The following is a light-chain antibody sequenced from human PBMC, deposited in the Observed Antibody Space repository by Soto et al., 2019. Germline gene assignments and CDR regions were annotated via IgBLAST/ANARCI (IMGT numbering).Light chain of an antibody. CDR2: DAS. V-gene: IGKV1-5*01. CDR1: QSISSW. CDR3: QQYNSYSPWT. Sequence: DIQMTQYPSTLSSSVGDRVTITCGASQSISSWLAWYQQKPGKAPKLLIYDASSLESGVPSRFSGSGSGTEFTLTISSLQPDDFATYYCQQYNSYSPWTFGQGTKVDIK. J-gene: IGKJ1*01.